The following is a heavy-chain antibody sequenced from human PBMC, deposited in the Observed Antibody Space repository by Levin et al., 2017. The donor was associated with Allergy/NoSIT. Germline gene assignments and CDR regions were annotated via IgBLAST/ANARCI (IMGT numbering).Heavy chain of an antibody. V-gene: IGHV3-33*01. J-gene: IGHJ4*02. CDR3: ARGIPPDY. CDR1: GFIFSTYG. CDR2: IWYDGSNK. Sequence: GGSLRLSCAASGFIFSTYGMYWVRQAPDKGLEWVAVIWYDGSNKYYGDSVKGRFTISRDNSKNTLYLQMNSLRAEDTAVYYCARGIPPDYWGQGTLVTVSS.